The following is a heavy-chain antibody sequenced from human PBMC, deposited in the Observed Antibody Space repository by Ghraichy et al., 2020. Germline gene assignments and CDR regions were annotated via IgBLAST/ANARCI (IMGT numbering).Heavy chain of an antibody. V-gene: IGHV3-15*01. CDR1: GFTFSDAW. Sequence: GGSLRLSCAASGFTFSDAWMSWVRQAPGRGLEWVGRIKSKANGGTTDYAAPVKGRFTISRDDSKNTLYLQMNSLKTEDTAVYYCTTLSGWAIDYWGQGTLVTVSS. D-gene: IGHD7-27*01. CDR2: IKSKANGGTT. CDR3: TTLSGWAIDY. J-gene: IGHJ4*02.